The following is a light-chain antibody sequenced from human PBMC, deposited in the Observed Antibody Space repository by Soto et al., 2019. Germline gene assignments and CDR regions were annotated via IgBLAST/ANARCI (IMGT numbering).Light chain of an antibody. CDR1: SGDVGGYNY. V-gene: IGLV2-14*01. Sequence: QYVLRHSASLSWSPGHLITISCTGTSGDVGGYNYVSWYQQHPGKAPKLMIYEVRNRPSGVSNRFSGSKSGNTASLTISGLQAEDEADYHCSSLTGSTPLYVFGTGTKVTVL. J-gene: IGLJ1*01. CDR2: EVR. CDR3: SSLTGSTPLYV.